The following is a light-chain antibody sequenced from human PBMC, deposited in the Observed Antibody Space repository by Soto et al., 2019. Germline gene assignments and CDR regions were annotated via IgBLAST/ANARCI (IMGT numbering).Light chain of an antibody. V-gene: IGKV1-5*03. CDR1: QTISSW. CDR2: KAS. CDR3: QHYNSYSEA. J-gene: IGKJ1*01. Sequence: DIQMTQSPSTLSGSVGDRVTITCRASQTISSWLAWYQQKPGKAPKLLIYKASTLKSGVPSRFSGIGSVTEFAPTISSLETDDFATYYCQHYNSYSEAFGQGTKVELK.